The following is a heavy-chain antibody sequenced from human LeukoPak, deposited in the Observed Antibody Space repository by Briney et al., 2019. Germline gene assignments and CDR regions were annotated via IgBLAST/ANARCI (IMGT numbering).Heavy chain of an antibody. CDR3: ARYTSVTFDY. Sequence: SQTLSLTCVISGDSVSSKSSAWNWIRRSPSRGLEWLGRTYYRSKWYNDYAVSVKDRVTIEPDTSKNQFSLHLNSVTPEDTAVYYCARYTSVTFDYWGQGTLVTVSS. CDR1: GDSVSSKSSA. CDR2: TYYRSKWYN. V-gene: IGHV6-1*01. J-gene: IGHJ4*02. D-gene: IGHD5-18*01.